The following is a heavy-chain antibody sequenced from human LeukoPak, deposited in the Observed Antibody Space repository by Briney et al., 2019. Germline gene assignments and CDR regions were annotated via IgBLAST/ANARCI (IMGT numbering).Heavy chain of an antibody. Sequence: GGSLRLSCAASGFTFRSYWMHWVRHAPGKGLVWVSRINSDGSFTSYADSVKGRFTISRDNAKDTLYLQMNSLRAEDTAVYYCARLLGHCTGSSCYTGTLWFDPWGQGTLVTVSS. V-gene: IGHV3-74*01. D-gene: IGHD2-15*01. CDR2: INSDGSFT. J-gene: IGHJ5*02. CDR3: ARLLGHCTGSSCYTGTLWFDP. CDR1: GFTFRSYW.